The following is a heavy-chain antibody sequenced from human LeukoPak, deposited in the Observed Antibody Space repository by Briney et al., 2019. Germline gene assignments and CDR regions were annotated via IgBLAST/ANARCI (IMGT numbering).Heavy chain of an antibody. CDR3: AREYYYDSSGSRGFDY. V-gene: IGHV4-59*01. Sequence: SETLSLTCTVSGGSISSYYWSWIRQPPGKGLEWIGYIHYSGSTNYNPSLKSRVTISVDTSKNQFSLKLSSVTAADTAVYYCAREYYYDSSGSRGFDYWGQGTLVTVSS. D-gene: IGHD3-22*01. J-gene: IGHJ4*02. CDR2: IHYSGST. CDR1: GGSISSYY.